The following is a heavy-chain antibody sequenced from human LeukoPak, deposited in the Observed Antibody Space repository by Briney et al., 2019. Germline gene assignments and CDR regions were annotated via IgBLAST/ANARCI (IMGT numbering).Heavy chain of an antibody. V-gene: IGHV3-53*04. CDR3: ARVGVGTVAGNYFDD. D-gene: IGHD6-19*01. CDR1: GFTVSNSY. CDR2: IYGGGGT. Sequence: GGSLRLSCTASGFTVSNSYMTWVRQAPGKGLERVSLIYGGGGTYYADSVKGRFTISRHNSENTLYLEMNSLRPEDTAVYYCARVGVGTVAGNYFDDWGQGTLVTVSS. J-gene: IGHJ4*02.